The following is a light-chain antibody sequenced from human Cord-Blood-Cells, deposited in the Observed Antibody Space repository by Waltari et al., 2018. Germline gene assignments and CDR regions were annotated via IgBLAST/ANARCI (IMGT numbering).Light chain of an antibody. CDR1: TSVLYSSNNKNY. J-gene: IGKJ2*03. CDR3: QQYYSTLSYS. CDR2: WAS. Sequence: DIVMTQSPDSLAVSLGERATINCKSSTSVLYSSNNKNYLAWYQQKPGQPPKLLIYWASTRESGVPDRFSGSGSGTDFTLTISSLQAEDVAVYYCQQYYSTLSYSFGQGTKLEIK. V-gene: IGKV4-1*01.